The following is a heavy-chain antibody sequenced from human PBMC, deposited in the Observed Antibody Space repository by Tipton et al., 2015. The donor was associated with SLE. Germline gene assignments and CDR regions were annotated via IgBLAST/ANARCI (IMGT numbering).Heavy chain of an antibody. CDR3: ARVGHGFDSSGYNSRYYYYMDV. CDR2: MFYGDSGSA. J-gene: IGHJ6*03. V-gene: IGHV4-39*07. CDR1: GGSMSSSHDF. Sequence: TLSLTCTVSGGSMSSSHDFWGWIRQPPGKGLQWIGTMFYGDSGSAYYSPSLKSRVTISLDTSKNQFSLKLNSVTAADTAVYYCARVGHGFDSSGYNSRYYYYMDVWGKGTTVTVSS. D-gene: IGHD3-22*01.